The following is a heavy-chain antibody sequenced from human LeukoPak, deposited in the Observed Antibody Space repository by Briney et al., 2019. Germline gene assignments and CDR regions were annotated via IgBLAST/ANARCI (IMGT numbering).Heavy chain of an antibody. D-gene: IGHD3-22*01. CDR2: IRYDGSNK. J-gene: IGHJ4*02. CDR3: AKDGLGLTMIVVVTGFDY. CDR1: GFTFSSYG. Sequence: GGSLRLSCAASGFTFSSYGMHWVRQAPGKGLEWVAFIRYDGSNKYYADSVKGRFTISRDNSKNTLYLQMNSLRAEDTAVYYCAKDGLGLTMIVVVTGFDYWGQGTLVTVSS. V-gene: IGHV3-30*02.